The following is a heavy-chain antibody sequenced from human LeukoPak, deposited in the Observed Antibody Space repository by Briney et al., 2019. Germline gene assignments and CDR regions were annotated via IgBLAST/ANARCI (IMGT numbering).Heavy chain of an antibody. CDR1: GFTFSHYY. V-gene: IGHV3-7*01. Sequence: PGGSLRLSCAASGFTFSHYYMSWVRQAPGKGLEWVANIKQDGSEQFYLDSVKGRFTISRDNAKSSLYLQMNSLKAEDTAVYYCARGGSLWGQGTLVTVSS. CDR2: IKQDGSEQ. D-gene: IGHD3-10*01. J-gene: IGHJ4*02. CDR3: ARGGSL.